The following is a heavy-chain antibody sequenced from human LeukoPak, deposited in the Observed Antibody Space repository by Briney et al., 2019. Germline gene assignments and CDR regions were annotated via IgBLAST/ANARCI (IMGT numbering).Heavy chain of an antibody. CDR2: IWYDGSNK. V-gene: IGHV3-33*01. Sequence: GGSLRLSCAASGFTFSSYGMHWVRQAQGKGLEWVAVIWYDGSNKYYADSVKGRFTISRDNSKNTLYLQMNSLRAEDTAVYYCARAGSDYFDYWGQGTLVTVSS. CDR1: GFTFSSYG. CDR3: ARAGSDYFDY. J-gene: IGHJ4*02. D-gene: IGHD6-19*01.